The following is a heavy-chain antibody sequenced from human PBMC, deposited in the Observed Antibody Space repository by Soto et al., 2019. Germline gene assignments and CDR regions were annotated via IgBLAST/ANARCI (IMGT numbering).Heavy chain of an antibody. D-gene: IGHD2-2*01. J-gene: IGHJ5*02. CDR1: GYTFTSYA. CDR3: ARGARPNCISTSRYVGDWFDP. V-gene: IGHV1-18*01. CDR2: ISAYNGNT. Sequence: QVQLVQSGAEVKKPGASVKVSCKASGYTFTSYAISWVRQAPGQGLEWMGWISAYNGNTNYAQKLQGRVTMTTDTSTSTAYMELRSLRSDDTAVYYCARGARPNCISTSRYVGDWFDPWGQGTLVTVSS.